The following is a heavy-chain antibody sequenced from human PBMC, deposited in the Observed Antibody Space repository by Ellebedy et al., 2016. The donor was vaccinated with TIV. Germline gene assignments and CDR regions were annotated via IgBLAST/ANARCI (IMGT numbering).Heavy chain of an antibody. V-gene: IGHV4-59*01. Sequence: SETLSLTXTVSGGSISSYYWSWIRQPPGKGLEWIGYIYYSGSTNYNPSLKSRVTISVDTSKNQFSLKLSSVTAADTAVYYCAREGQLAPNYYFDCWGQGTLVTVSS. CDR3: AREGQLAPNYYFDC. CDR1: GGSISSYY. D-gene: IGHD6-6*01. CDR2: IYYSGST. J-gene: IGHJ4*02.